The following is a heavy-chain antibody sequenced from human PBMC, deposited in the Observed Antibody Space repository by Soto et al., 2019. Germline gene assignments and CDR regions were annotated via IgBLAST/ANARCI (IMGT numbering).Heavy chain of an antibody. Sequence: GGSLRLSCAASGFTFSSYGMHWVRQAPGKGLEWVAVIWYDGSNKYYADSVKGRFTISRDNSKNTLYLQMNSLRPEDTAVYYCARGQPLYDFWSGLKFDYWGQGTLVTVSS. CDR1: GFTFSSYG. CDR2: IWYDGSNK. V-gene: IGHV3-33*01. J-gene: IGHJ4*02. CDR3: ARGQPLYDFWSGLKFDY. D-gene: IGHD3-3*01.